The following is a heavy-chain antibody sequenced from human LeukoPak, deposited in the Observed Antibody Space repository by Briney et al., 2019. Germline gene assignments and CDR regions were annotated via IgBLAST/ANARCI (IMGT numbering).Heavy chain of an antibody. CDR3: ARVTSPYYFDS. CDR1: GFTFSTYG. CDR2: ISSGGTYL. D-gene: IGHD2-2*01. V-gene: IGHV3-21*01. Sequence: GGSLRLSCAASGFTFSTYGMNWVRQAPGKGLEWVSSISSGGTYLNYADSVKGRFTISRDNAKNSLYLQMNSLRAEDTAVYYCARVTSPYYFDSWGQGTLVTVYS. J-gene: IGHJ4*02.